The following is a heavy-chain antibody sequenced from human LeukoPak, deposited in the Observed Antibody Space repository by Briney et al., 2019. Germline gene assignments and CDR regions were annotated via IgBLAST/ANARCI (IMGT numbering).Heavy chain of an antibody. J-gene: IGHJ4*02. CDR3: AREATITGPIDY. Sequence: GRSLRLSCAASGFTFSSYAMHWVRQAPGKGLEYVSAISSNGGSTYYANSVKGRFTISRDNSKNTLYLQMGSLRAEDMAVYYCAREATITGPIDYWGQGTLVSVSS. D-gene: IGHD5-24*01. CDR1: GFTFSSYA. V-gene: IGHV3-64*01. CDR2: ISSNGGST.